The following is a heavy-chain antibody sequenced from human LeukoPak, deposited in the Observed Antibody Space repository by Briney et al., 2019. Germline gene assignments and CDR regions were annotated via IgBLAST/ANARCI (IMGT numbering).Heavy chain of an antibody. D-gene: IGHD3-3*01. J-gene: IGHJ6*03. V-gene: IGHV1-2*02. CDR3: ARAPRGTIFGTYYYYYMDV. CDR1: AYTLTGYY. Sequence: SVTVSCKLSAYTLTGYYMRWVRQAPGQGLEWMGWINPNSTGTNYAQKFQGRVTMTRDTSISTAYMELSRLRSDDTAVYYCARAPRGTIFGTYYYYYMDVWGKGTTVTVSS. CDR2: INPNSTGT.